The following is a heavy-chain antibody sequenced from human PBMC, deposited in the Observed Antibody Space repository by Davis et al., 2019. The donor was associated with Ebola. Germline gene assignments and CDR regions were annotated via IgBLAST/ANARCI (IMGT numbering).Heavy chain of an antibody. V-gene: IGHV3-11*01. Sequence: GESLKISCAASGFTFSDYYMSWIRQAPGKGLEWVSYISSSGSTIYYTDSVKGRFTISRDNAKNSLYLQMNSLKTEDTAVYYCTRGNYGDYPGWFDPWGQGTLVTVSS. CDR3: TRGNYGDYPGWFDP. CDR2: ISSSGSTI. J-gene: IGHJ5*02. D-gene: IGHD4-17*01. CDR1: GFTFSDYY.